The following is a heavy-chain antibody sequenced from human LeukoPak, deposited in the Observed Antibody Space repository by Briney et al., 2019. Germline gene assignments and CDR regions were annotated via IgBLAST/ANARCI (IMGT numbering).Heavy chain of an antibody. Sequence: SETLSLTCIVSGGSISSYYWSWIRQPPGKGLEWIGYIYHSGSTNYNPSLKNRLTISIDTSKNQFSLKLSPVTAADTAVYYCARHYYDSSGYWAFDYWGQGTLVTVSS. CDR3: ARHYYDSSGYWAFDY. J-gene: IGHJ4*02. D-gene: IGHD3-22*01. V-gene: IGHV4-59*08. CDR2: IYHSGST. CDR1: GGSISSYY.